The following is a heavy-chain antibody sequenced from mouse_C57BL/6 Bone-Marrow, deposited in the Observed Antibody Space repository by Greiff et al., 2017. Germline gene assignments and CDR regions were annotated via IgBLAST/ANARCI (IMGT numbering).Heavy chain of an antibody. CDR2: ISSGGSYT. V-gene: IGHV5-6*01. Sequence: EVKLVESGGDLVKPGGSLKLSCAASGFTFSSYGMSWVRQTPDKRLEWVATISSGGSYTYYPDSVKGRFTISRDNATNTLYLQMSSLKSEDTAMYYCARQIYYDYDPLAYWGQGTLVTVSA. CDR3: ARQIYYDYDPLAY. D-gene: IGHD2-4*01. J-gene: IGHJ3*01. CDR1: GFTFSSYG.